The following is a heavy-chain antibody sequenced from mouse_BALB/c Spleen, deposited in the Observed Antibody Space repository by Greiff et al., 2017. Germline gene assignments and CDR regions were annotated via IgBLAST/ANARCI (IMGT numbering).Heavy chain of an antibody. CDR1: GYSITSDYA. V-gene: IGHV3-2*02. CDR2: ISYSGST. CDR3: ALMDY. J-gene: IGHJ4*01. Sequence: EVQLQQSGPGLVKPSQSLSLTCTVTGYSITSDYAWNWIRQFPGNKLEWMGYISYSGSTSYNPSLKNRISITRDTSKNQFFLQLNSVTTEDTATYYCALMDYWGQGTSVTVSS.